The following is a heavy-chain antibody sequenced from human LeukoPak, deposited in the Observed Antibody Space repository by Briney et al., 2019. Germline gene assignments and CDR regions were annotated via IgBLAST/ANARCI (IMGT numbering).Heavy chain of an antibody. J-gene: IGHJ5*02. CDR3: ARVDSRSTVWWFDP. Sequence: GGSLRLSCAASGFTFSGYWMHWVRQVPGKGLVWVSRINTDGSSTSYADSVKGRFTISRDNAKNSLYLQMNSLRAEDTALYYCARVDSRSTVWWFDPWGQGTLVTVSS. V-gene: IGHV3-74*01. CDR2: INTDGSST. CDR1: GFTFSGYW. D-gene: IGHD6-6*01.